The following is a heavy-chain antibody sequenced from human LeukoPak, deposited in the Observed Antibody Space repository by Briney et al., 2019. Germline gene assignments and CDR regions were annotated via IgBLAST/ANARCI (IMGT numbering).Heavy chain of an antibody. CDR3: ARIWRGCVAFDI. V-gene: IGHV4-59*01. Sequence: SETLSLTCTVSGGSISSYYWSWIRQPPGKGLEWIGYIYYSGSTNYNPSLKSRVTISVDTSKNQFSLKLSSVTAADTAVYYCARIWRGCVAFDIWGQGTMVTVSS. J-gene: IGHJ3*02. CDR2: IYYSGST. D-gene: IGHD2-8*01. CDR1: GGSISSYY.